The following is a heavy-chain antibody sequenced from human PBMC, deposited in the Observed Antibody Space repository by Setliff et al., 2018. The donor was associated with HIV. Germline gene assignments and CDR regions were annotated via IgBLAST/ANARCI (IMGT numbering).Heavy chain of an antibody. V-gene: IGHV3-21*05. J-gene: IGHJ6*02. CDR3: AREEGGLYGMDV. CDR2: ISSSSSYT. CDR1: GFTFSNYN. Sequence: LSCAASGFTFSNYNMNWVRQAPGKGLEWVSYISSSSSYTYYADSVKGRFTISRDNSKNTLYFQMNSLRAEDTAVYYCAREEGGLYGMDVWGQGTTVTVSS. D-gene: IGHD3-16*01.